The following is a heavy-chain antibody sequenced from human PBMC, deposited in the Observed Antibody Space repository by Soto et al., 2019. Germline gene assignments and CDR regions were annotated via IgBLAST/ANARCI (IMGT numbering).Heavy chain of an antibody. V-gene: IGHV4-4*02. CDR1: CGSISSSNW. D-gene: IGHD6-19*01. CDR3: ARERIAVAGTGGWSDP. J-gene: IGHJ5*02. Sequence: PSEPLSLTCAVSCGSISSSNWWSWVRQPPGKGLEWIGEIYHSGSTNYNPSLKSRVTISVDKSKNQFSLKLSSVTAADTAVYYCARERIAVAGTGGWSDPCGQGTLVTVFS. CDR2: IYHSGST.